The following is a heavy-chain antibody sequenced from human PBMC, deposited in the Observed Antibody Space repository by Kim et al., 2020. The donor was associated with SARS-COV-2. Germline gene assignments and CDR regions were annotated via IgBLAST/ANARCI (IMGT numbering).Heavy chain of an antibody. CDR1: GFTVGNNY. D-gene: IGHD5-12*01. CDR2: IYSVGNT. J-gene: IGHJ4*02. V-gene: IGHV3-53*01. CDR3: ARRDGYNLY. Sequence: GGSLRLSCAASGFTVGNNYMTWVRQAPGKGLEWVSTIYSVGNTYYADSVKGRFTISRDNSENTLFLQMSSLRAEDTAVYYCARRDGYNLYWGQGTLVTVSS.